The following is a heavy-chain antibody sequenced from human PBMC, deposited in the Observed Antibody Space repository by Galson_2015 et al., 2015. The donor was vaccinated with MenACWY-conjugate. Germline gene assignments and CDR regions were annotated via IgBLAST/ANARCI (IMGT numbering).Heavy chain of an antibody. CDR3: ARGCTVCSHSVY. CDR2: ISYDGTRK. D-gene: IGHD2-8*02. CDR1: GFTFSAYA. Sequence: SLRLSCAASGFTFSAYAMHWVRQAPGKGLEWVAVISYDGTRKFYADSVKGRFTISRDNSKNKLYLQMNSLRVEDTAIYYCARGCTVCSHSVYWGHGTPVTFSS. V-gene: IGHV3-30-3*01. J-gene: IGHJ4*01.